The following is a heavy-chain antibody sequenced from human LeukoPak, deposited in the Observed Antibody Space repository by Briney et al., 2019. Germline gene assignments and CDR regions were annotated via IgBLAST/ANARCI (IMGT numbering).Heavy chain of an antibody. Sequence: ASVKVSCKVSGYTLTELSMHWVRQAPGKGLEWMGGFDPEDGETIYAQKFQGRVTMTEDTSTDTAYMALSSLRSEDAAVYYCATGPYYGSGSYHPWGQGTLVTVSS. D-gene: IGHD3-10*01. V-gene: IGHV1-24*01. CDR2: FDPEDGET. J-gene: IGHJ5*02. CDR1: GYTLTELS. CDR3: ATGPYYGSGSYHP.